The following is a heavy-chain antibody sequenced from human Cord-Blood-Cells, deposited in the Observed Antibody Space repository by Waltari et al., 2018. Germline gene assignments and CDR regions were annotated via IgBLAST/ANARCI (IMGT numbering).Heavy chain of an antibody. Sequence: QVQLVESGGGVVQPGRSLRLSCAASGFTFSSYGMHWVRQAPGKGLEWVAVISYDGSNKYYADSVKGRFTISRDNSKNTLYLQMNSLRAEDTAVYYCAKDSSSWVYWYFDLWGRGTLVTVSS. CDR3: AKDSSSWVYWYFDL. V-gene: IGHV3-30*18. CDR2: ISYDGSNK. J-gene: IGHJ2*01. D-gene: IGHD6-13*01. CDR1: GFTFSSYG.